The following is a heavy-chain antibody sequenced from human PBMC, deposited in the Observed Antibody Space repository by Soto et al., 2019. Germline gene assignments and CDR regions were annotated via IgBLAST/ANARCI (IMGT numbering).Heavy chain of an antibody. Sequence: QLQLQESGPGLVRYSETLSLTCSVSGASISTSSDFWGWIRQAPGKGLEWIGNVYQSGTTRLNPYLKSRVSIFVDRSKNQCSLELNSATAADRAVYYCARQPESTSYFDYWGQGILVTVSS. CDR1: GASISTSSDF. CDR3: ARQPESTSYFDY. CDR2: VYQSGTT. J-gene: IGHJ4*02. V-gene: IGHV4-39*01. D-gene: IGHD2-2*01.